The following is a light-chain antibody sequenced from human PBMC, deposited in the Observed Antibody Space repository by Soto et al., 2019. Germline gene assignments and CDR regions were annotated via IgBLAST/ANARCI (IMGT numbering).Light chain of an antibody. V-gene: IGLV2-14*01. CDR1: SSDVGAYDY. Sequence: ALTQPASVSGSPGQSITISCTGTSSDVGAYDYVSWYQQHPDKAPKLIIYVVSNRPSGVSNRFSGSKSGNTASLTISGLQAEDEADYYCSLYTSSDTPDVFGTGTKVTVL. CDR2: VVS. J-gene: IGLJ1*01. CDR3: SLYTSSDTPDV.